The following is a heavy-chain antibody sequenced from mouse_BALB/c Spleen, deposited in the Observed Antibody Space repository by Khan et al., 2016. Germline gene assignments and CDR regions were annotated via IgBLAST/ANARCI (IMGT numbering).Heavy chain of an antibody. CDR1: GYSITSGYN. CDR3: AGGNWDLDY. Sequence: LQLQVSGPDLVKPSQSLSFTCTVTGYSITSGYNWHWIRQFPGNKLEWMGYIHYSGTTNYNPSLKSRISITRDTSKNQFFLQLNSVTTEDTATYYCAGGNWDLDYWGQGTTLTVSS. V-gene: IGHV3-1*02. D-gene: IGHD4-1*01. CDR2: IHYSGTT. J-gene: IGHJ2*01.